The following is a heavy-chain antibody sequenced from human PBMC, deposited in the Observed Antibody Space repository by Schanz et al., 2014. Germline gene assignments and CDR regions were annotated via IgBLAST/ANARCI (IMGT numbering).Heavy chain of an antibody. CDR1: GFSFGSYA. D-gene: IGHD3-10*01. V-gene: IGHV3-23*04. Sequence: EVQLVESGGGLVQRGGSLRLSCAASGFSFGSYAMSWVRQAPGRGLEWVSALSARGHRTQYADSVMGRFTISSDISKNMLYLQMNTLRAEDTALYYCTKGMDSHVSGPDHWGQGTLVTVSS. J-gene: IGHJ4*02. CDR3: TKGMDSHVSGPDH. CDR2: LSARGHRT.